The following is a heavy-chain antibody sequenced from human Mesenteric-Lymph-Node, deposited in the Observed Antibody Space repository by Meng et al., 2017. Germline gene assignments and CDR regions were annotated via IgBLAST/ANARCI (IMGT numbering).Heavy chain of an antibody. V-gene: IGHV4-39*07. J-gene: IGHJ4*02. CDR3: AREIMAVAGTFDY. CDR2: IYYSGST. D-gene: IGHD6-19*01. Sequence: SETLSLTCTVSGGSISSSSYYWGWIRQPPGKGLEWIGSIYYSGSTYYNPSLKSRVTISVDTSKNQFSLKLSSVTAADTAVYYCAREIMAVAGTFDYWGQGTLVTVSS. CDR1: GGSISSSSYY.